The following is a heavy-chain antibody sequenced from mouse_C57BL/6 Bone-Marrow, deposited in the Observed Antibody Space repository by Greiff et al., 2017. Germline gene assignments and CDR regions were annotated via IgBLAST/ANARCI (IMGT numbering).Heavy chain of an antibody. CDR3: ARSPRDY. J-gene: IGHJ2*01. CDR2: INPSSGYT. CDR1: GYTFTSST. V-gene: IGHV1-4*01. Sequence: QVQLQQSGAELARPGASVKMSCKASGYTFTSSTMHWVKQRPGQGLEWIGYINPSSGYTKYNQKFKDKATLTADKSSSTAYMQLSSLTSEDSAVYYCARSPRDYWGQGTTLTVSS.